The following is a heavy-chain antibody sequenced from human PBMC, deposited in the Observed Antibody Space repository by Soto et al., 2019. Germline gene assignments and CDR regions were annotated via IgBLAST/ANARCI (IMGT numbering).Heavy chain of an antibody. Sequence: GGSLRLSCAASGFTVSSNYMSWVRQAPGKGLEWVSVIYSGGSTYYADSVKGRFTISRDNSKNTLYLQMNSLRAEDTAVYYCAREEDYYGSGSSVCWGQGTLVTVSS. CDR1: GFTVSSNY. D-gene: IGHD3-10*01. J-gene: IGHJ4*02. V-gene: IGHV3-53*01. CDR2: IYSGGST. CDR3: AREEDYYGSGSSVC.